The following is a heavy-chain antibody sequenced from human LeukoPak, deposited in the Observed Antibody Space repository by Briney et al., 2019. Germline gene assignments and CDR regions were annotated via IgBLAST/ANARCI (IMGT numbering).Heavy chain of an antibody. Sequence: GASVKVSCKTSGYTFTSYDINWVRQAIGQGVEWMGWMNPNSGDTDDAQKFRGRVTITRNTSISTAYMELSSLRSADTAVYYCARVVYSSSWPCDDWGQGTLVTVSS. J-gene: IGHJ4*02. CDR3: ARVVYSSSWPCDD. CDR1: GYTFTSYD. CDR2: MNPNSGDT. D-gene: IGHD6-13*01. V-gene: IGHV1-8*03.